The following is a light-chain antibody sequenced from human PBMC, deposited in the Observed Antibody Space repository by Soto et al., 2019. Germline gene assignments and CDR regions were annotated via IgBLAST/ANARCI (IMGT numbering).Light chain of an antibody. J-gene: IGKJ5*01. Sequence: EIVMTQSAVTLSVSPGERSTLSCRASQRVSSNVAWYQQKPGQAPRLLIYGASTRATGIPDRFSGSGSGTDFTLTISRLEPEDFAVYYCQQYGSSITFGQGTRLEIK. CDR3: QQYGSSIT. V-gene: IGKV3-20*01. CDR2: GAS. CDR1: QRVSSN.